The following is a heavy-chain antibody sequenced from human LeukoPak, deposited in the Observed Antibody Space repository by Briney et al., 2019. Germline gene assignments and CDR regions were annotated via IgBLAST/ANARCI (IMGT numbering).Heavy chain of an antibody. D-gene: IGHD3-22*01. V-gene: IGHV3-21*01. CDR2: ISSSSSYI. J-gene: IGHJ5*02. CDR1: GFTFSSYS. Sequence: GGSLRLSCAASGFTFSSYSLNWVRQAPGKGLEWVSSISSSSSYIYYADSVKGRFTISRENAKNSLYLQMNSLRAEDTAVYYCARDPDSSGYYAWDWFDPWGQGTLVTVSS. CDR3: ARDPDSSGYYAWDWFDP.